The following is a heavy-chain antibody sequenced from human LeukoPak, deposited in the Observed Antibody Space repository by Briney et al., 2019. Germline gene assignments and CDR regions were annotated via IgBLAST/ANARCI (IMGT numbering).Heavy chain of an antibody. J-gene: IGHJ6*02. CDR1: GGSFSGYY. CDR2: INHSGST. D-gene: IGHD6-19*01. V-gene: IGHV4-34*01. CDR3: ARGAYGGWTYYYYYGMDV. Sequence: PSETLSLTCAVYGGSFSGYYWSWIRQPPGKGLEWIGEINHSGSTNYNPSLKSRVTTSVDTSKNQFSLKLSSVTAADTAVYYCARGAYGGWTYYYYYGMDVWGQGTTVTVSS.